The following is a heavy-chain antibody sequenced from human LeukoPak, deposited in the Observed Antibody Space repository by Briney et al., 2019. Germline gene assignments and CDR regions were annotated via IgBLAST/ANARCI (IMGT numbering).Heavy chain of an antibody. V-gene: IGHV4-39*07. CDR1: GGSISSSSYY. CDR2: IYYSGST. D-gene: IGHD3-22*01. CDR3: ARDRTPVIYYDSSGFDAFDI. Sequence: SETLSLTCTVSGGSISSSSYYWGWIRQPPGKGLEWIGSIYYSGSTYYNPSLKSRVTISVDTSKNQFSLKLGSVTAADTAVYYCARDRTPVIYYDSSGFDAFDIWGQGTMVTVSS. J-gene: IGHJ3*02.